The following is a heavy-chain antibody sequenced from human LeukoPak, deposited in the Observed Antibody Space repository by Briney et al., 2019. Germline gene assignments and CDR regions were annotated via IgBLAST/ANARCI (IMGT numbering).Heavy chain of an antibody. Sequence: GAPLKISCKGYGSRFTNYWIGWVRQMPGKGLEWMGNIYPGDSDTRYSPSFQGQVTISVVKSITTAYQQWSSLKASDTAMYYCARLTGSKAFDIWGQGTMVTVSS. J-gene: IGHJ3*02. CDR3: ARLTGSKAFDI. CDR2: IYPGDSDT. D-gene: IGHD1-14*01. CDR1: GSRFTNYW. V-gene: IGHV5-51*01.